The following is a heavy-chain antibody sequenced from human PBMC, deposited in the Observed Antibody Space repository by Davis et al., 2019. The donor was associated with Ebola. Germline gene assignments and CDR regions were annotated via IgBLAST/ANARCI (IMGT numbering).Heavy chain of an antibody. Sequence: GGSLRLSCAASGFTFSSYAMHWVRQAPGKGLEWVAVISYDGSNKYYADSVKGRFTISRDNSKNTLYLQMNSLRAEDTAVYYCARSRIHDYWGQGTLVTVSS. CDR1: GFTFSSYA. D-gene: IGHD5-18*01. CDR2: ISYDGSNK. CDR3: ARSRIHDY. V-gene: IGHV3-30-3*01. J-gene: IGHJ4*02.